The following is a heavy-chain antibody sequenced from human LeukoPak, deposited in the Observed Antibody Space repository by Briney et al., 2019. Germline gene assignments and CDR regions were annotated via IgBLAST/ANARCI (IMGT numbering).Heavy chain of an antibody. Sequence: GGSLRLSCAASGFRFDDYAIHWVRQAPGKGLEWVSGISWNSGMIGYADSVRGRFTISRDNAKNSLYLQMNSLRVEDTAFYYCVKDHYDGKDAFDTWGQGTMVTVSS. V-gene: IGHV3-9*01. CDR2: ISWNSGMI. CDR3: VKDHYDGKDAFDT. J-gene: IGHJ3*02. CDR1: GFRFDDYA. D-gene: IGHD3-16*01.